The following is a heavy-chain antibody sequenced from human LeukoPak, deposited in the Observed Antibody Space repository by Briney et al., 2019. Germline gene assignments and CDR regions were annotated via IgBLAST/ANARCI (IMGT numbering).Heavy chain of an antibody. CDR3: AITDAPWGIDAFDI. CDR1: GYTFTSYG. V-gene: IGHV1-18*01. D-gene: IGHD6-13*01. J-gene: IGHJ3*02. Sequence: GASVKVSCKASGYTFTSYGISWVRQAPGQGLEWMGWISAYNGNTNYAQKLQGRVTITADESTSTAYMELSSLRSEDTAVYYCAITDAPWGIDAFDIWGQGTMVTVSS. CDR2: ISAYNGNT.